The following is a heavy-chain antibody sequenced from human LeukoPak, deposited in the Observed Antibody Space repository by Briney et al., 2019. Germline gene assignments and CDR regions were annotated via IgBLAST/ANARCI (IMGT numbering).Heavy chain of an antibody. CDR3: ARLRLKYYDFWSGYSQGASDI. D-gene: IGHD3-3*01. CDR1: GGSFSGYY. Sequence: SETLSLTCAVYGGSFSGYYWSWIRQPPGKGLEWIGEINHSGSTNYNPSLKSRVTISVDTSKNQFSLKLSSVTAADTAVYYCARLRLKYYDFWSGYSQGASDIWGQGTMVTVSS. V-gene: IGHV4-34*01. CDR2: INHSGST. J-gene: IGHJ3*02.